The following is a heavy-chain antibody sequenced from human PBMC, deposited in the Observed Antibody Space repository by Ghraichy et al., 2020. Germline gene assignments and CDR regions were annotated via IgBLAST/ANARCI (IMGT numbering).Heavy chain of an antibody. CDR3: AREGYCSSTSCGSNFDY. J-gene: IGHJ4*02. D-gene: IGHD2-2*01. CDR1: GYTFTSYY. CDR2: INPSGGST. Sequence: ASAKVSCKASGYTFTSYYMHWVRQAPGQGLEWIGIINPSGGSTSYAQKFQGRVTMTRDTSTSTVYMELSSLRSEDTAVYYCAREGYCSSTSCGSNFDYWGQGTLVTVSS. V-gene: IGHV1-46*01.